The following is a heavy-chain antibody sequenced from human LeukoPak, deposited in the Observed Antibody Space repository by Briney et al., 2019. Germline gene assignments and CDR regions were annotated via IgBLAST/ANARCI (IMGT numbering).Heavy chain of an antibody. CDR2: INHSGST. J-gene: IGHJ4*02. CDR1: GGSFSGYY. Sequence: SETLSLTCAVYGGSFSGYYWSWIRQPPGKGLEWIGEINHSGSTNYNPSLKSRVTISVDTSKNQFSLKLSSVTAADTAVYYCARGGYCSSTSCYTNKSQPRYWGQGTLVTVSS. CDR3: ARGGYCSSTSCYTNKSQPRY. D-gene: IGHD2-2*02. V-gene: IGHV4-34*01.